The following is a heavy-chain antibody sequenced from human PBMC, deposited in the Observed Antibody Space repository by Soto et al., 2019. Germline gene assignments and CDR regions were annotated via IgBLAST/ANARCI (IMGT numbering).Heavy chain of an antibody. CDR1: GASISSGGYY. Sequence: TLSLTCTVSGASISSGGYYWSWIRQLPGKGLEWIGYIYNIGNSGTAYYNPSLESRLTISIDTSKNQFSLNLTSVTAEDTAVYYCAREYCSSTSCLNWFDPWGQGTLVTVSS. J-gene: IGHJ5*02. CDR3: AREYCSSTSCLNWFDP. CDR2: IYNIGNSGTA. V-gene: IGHV4-31*03. D-gene: IGHD2-2*01.